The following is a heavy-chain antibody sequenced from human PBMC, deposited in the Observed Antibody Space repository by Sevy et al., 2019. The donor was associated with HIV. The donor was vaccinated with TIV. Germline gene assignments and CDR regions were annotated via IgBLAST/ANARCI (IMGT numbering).Heavy chain of an antibody. CDR3: AREDIRVAGIGYYFHS. Sequence: GGSLRLSCVASGFSISGYGMHWVRQAPGMGLEWVAVIWYDGTNKEYADSVKGRFTISRDNSKNTLYLQMNSLRAEDTAVYYCAREDIRVAGIGYYFHSWGQRTLVTVSS. J-gene: IGHJ4*02. D-gene: IGHD6-19*01. CDR1: GFSISGYG. V-gene: IGHV3-33*01. CDR2: IWYDGTNK.